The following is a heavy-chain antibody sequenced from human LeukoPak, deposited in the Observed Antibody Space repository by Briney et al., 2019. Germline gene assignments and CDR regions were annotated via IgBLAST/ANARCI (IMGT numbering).Heavy chain of an antibody. CDR2: IYYSGST. V-gene: IGHV4-31*03. CDR3: ARYLRFLEWPLMDV. D-gene: IGHD3-3*01. Sequence: SETLSLTCTVSGGSFNSVSYYWRWIRQHPGKGLEWIGYIYYSGSTYYNPSLKSRVTISVDTSKNQFSLKLSSVTAADTAVYYCARYLRFLEWPLMDVWGQGTTVTVSS. CDR1: GGSFNSVSYY. J-gene: IGHJ6*02.